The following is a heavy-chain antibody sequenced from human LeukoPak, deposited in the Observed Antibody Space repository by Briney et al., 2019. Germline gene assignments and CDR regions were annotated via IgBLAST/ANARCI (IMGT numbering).Heavy chain of an antibody. V-gene: IGHV1-2*04. Sequence: ASVKVSCKASGGTFSRYAISWVRQAPGQGLEWMGWIIPNTGGTNYAQKFQDWVTMSSDTSISTAYMELSSLRSDDTAVYYCATSLDGATSYYYGMDVWGQGTTVTVSS. J-gene: IGHJ6*02. D-gene: IGHD1-26*01. CDR3: ATSLDGATSYYYGMDV. CDR2: IIPNTGGT. CDR1: GGTFSRYA.